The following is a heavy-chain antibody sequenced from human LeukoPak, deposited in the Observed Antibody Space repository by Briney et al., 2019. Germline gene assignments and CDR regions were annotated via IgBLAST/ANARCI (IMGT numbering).Heavy chain of an antibody. CDR1: GFTFSSYS. CDR3: AKVRSSSWYPEGFDY. V-gene: IGHV3-48*01. J-gene: IGHJ4*02. D-gene: IGHD6-13*01. CDR2: ISSSSSTV. Sequence: GGSLRLSCAASGFTFSSYSMDWVRQAPGKGLEWLSYISSSSSTVYYADSVKGRFTISRDNSKNTLYLQMNSLRAEDTAVYYCAKVRSSSWYPEGFDYWGQGTLVTVSS.